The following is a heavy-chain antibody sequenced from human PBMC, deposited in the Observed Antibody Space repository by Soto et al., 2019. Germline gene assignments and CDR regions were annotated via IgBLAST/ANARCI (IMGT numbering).Heavy chain of an antibody. V-gene: IGHV1-69*08. D-gene: IGHD3-3*01. CDR3: ARDGYDFWSGTGNRFDY. J-gene: IGHJ4*02. Sequence: QVQLVQSGAEVKKPGSSVKVSCKASGGTFSSYTISWVRQAPGQGLEWMGRIIPILGIANYAQKFQGRVRITADNSTSTAYMELSSLRSEDTAVYYCARDGYDFWSGTGNRFDYWGQGTLVIVSS. CDR1: GGTFSSYT. CDR2: IIPILGIA.